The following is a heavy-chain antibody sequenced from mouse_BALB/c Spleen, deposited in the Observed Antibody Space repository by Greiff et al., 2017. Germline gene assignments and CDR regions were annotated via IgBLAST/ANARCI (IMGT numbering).Heavy chain of an antibody. Sequence: ESGPGLVKPSQSLSLTCTVTGYSITSDYAWNWIRQFPGNKLEWMGYISYSGSTSYNPSLKSRISITRDTSKNQFFLQLNSVTTEDTATYYCARGDYRSYYFDYWGQGTTLTVSS. J-gene: IGHJ2*01. D-gene: IGHD2-14*01. V-gene: IGHV3-2*02. CDR1: GYSITSDYA. CDR3: ARGDYRSYYFDY. CDR2: ISYSGST.